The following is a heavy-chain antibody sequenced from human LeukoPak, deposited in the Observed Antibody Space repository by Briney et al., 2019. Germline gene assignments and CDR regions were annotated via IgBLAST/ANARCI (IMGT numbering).Heavy chain of an antibody. Sequence: GASVTVSCKPSVYSFTSYDINWVRQATGPGLEWMGWMNPNSGNTGYAQKFQGRVTMTRNTSISTAYMELSSLRSEDTAVYYCARCPGRGRAFDIWGQGTMVTVSS. V-gene: IGHV1-8*01. CDR1: VYSFTSYD. D-gene: IGHD1-26*01. J-gene: IGHJ3*02. CDR2: MNPNSGNT. CDR3: ARCPGRGRAFDI.